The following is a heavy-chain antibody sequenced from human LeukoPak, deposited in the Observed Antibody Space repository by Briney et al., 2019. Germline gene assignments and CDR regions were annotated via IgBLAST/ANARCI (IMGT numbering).Heavy chain of an antibody. D-gene: IGHD6-13*01. Sequence: GGSLRLSCAASGFTFSNAWMSWVRQAPGKGLEWVAVISYDGSNKYYADSVKGRFTISRDNSKNTLYLQMNSLRAEDTAVYYCAKYSSSWFVDCWGQGTLVTVSS. V-gene: IGHV3-30*18. CDR3: AKYSSSWFVDC. J-gene: IGHJ4*02. CDR1: GFTFSNAW. CDR2: ISYDGSNK.